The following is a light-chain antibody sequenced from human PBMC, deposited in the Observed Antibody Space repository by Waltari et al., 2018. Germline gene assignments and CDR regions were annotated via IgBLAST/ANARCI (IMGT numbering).Light chain of an antibody. CDR2: DVD. Sequence: QSALTQPASMSGSPGQSITISCTGTSSDYVSWYQTLPDKAPQVIIYDVDKRPSGVSIRFSGSKSGNTASLTISGLQAEDEADYFCSSHTRTNTLEMLFGGGTKVTVL. CDR1: SSDY. J-gene: IGLJ2*01. CDR3: SSHTRTNTLEML. V-gene: IGLV2-14*03.